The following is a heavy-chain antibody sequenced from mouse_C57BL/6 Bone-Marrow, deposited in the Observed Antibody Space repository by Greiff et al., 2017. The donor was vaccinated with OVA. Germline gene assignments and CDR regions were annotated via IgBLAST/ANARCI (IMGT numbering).Heavy chain of an antibody. CDR3: ARRRGLRWFAY. D-gene: IGHD2-4*01. CDR2: IDPSDSYT. CDR1: GYTFTSYW. Sequence: QVQLQQPGAELVKPGASVKLSCKASGYTFTSYWMQWVKQRPGQGLEWIGEIDPSDSYTNYNQKFKGKANLTVDTSSSTAYMQLSSLTSEDSAVYYCARRRGLRWFAYGGQGTLVTVAA. J-gene: IGHJ3*01. V-gene: IGHV1-50*01.